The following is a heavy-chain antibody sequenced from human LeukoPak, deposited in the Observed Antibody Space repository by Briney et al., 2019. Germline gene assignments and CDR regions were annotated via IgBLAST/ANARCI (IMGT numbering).Heavy chain of an antibody. V-gene: IGHV3-23*01. CDR2: ISGSGSTT. CDR1: GFSFSSYA. CDR3: ANGGARGMDV. Sequence: PGGSLRLSCAASGFSFSSYAMSSVPQAPGKGLEWVSAISGSGSTTYYADSVKGRFTISRDNSKNTLYLQMSSPRAEDTAVYYCANGGARGMDVWGQGTTVTVSS. J-gene: IGHJ6*02. D-gene: IGHD3-16*01.